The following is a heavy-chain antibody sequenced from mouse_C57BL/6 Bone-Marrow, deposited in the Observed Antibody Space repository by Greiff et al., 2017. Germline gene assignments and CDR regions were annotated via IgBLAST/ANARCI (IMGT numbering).Heavy chain of an antibody. CDR1: GFTFSSYA. Sequence: EVKLVESGGGLVKPGGSLKLSCAASGFTFSSYAMSWVRQTPGKRLEWVATISDGGSYTYYPDNVKGRFTISRDNAKNNLYLQMSHLKSEDTAMYYCARDRGQLRLNYFDYWGQGTTLTVSA. V-gene: IGHV5-4*01. CDR2: ISDGGSYT. D-gene: IGHD3-2*02. CDR3: ARDRGQLRLNYFDY. J-gene: IGHJ2*01.